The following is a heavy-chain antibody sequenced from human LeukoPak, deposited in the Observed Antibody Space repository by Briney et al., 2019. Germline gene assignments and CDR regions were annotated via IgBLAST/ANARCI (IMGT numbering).Heavy chain of an antibody. CDR1: GFTFSSYA. V-gene: IGHV3-23*01. CDR3: AKDGNEMASLDYFDY. D-gene: IGHD5-24*01. J-gene: IGHJ4*02. CDR2: ISGSGGST. Sequence: PGGSLRLSCAASGFTFSSYAMSWVRQAPGKGLEWVSAISGSGGSTYYADSVKGRFTTSRDNSKNTLYLQMNSLRAEDTAVYYCAKDGNEMASLDYFDYWGQGTLVTVSS.